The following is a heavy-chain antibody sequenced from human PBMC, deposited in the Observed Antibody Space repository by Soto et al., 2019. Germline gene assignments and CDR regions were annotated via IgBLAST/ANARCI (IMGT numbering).Heavy chain of an antibody. CDR3: ATPTLPGLAADV. CDR2: MNPNSGNT. D-gene: IGHD6-13*01. J-gene: IGHJ6*02. Sequence: QVQLVQSGAEVKKPGASVKVSCKASGYTFTSYDINWVRQATGQGLEWMGWMNPNSGNTGYAQKFQGRVTMTRSTAINTAYMELRSLKSEDTAVYDCATPTLPGLAADVWGQGTTVTVSS. CDR1: GYTFTSYD. V-gene: IGHV1-8*01.